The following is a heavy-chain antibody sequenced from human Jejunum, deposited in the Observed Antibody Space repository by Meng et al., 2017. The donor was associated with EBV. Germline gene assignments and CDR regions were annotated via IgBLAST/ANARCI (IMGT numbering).Heavy chain of an antibody. CDR3: ARGKVTFDY. D-gene: IGHD2-21*02. CDR1: GGPLTDNH. J-gene: IGHJ4*02. CDR2: NSYTGRV. Sequence: QVQLQESGPGLVKPSETLFPTCAGPGGPLTDNHRTWIRPPPGKGLEWIGYNSYTGRVNYNPSLKSRVTISIDTSRNQFSLRLTSVTAADTAVYYCARGKVTFDYWGQGTLVTVSS. V-gene: IGHV4-59*01.